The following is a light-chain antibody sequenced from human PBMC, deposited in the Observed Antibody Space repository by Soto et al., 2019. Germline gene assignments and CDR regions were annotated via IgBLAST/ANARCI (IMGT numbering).Light chain of an antibody. CDR1: NSDIGTYNL. CDR3: CSYASGATLV. V-gene: IGLV2-23*01. J-gene: IGLJ3*02. Sequence: QSALTQPASVSGSPGQSITISCTGTNSDIGTYNLVSWYQQYPGTVPKLMIYESTKRPAGVSSRFSASRSGNTASLTISGLQAEDEADYYCCSYASGATLVFGGGTKVTVL. CDR2: EST.